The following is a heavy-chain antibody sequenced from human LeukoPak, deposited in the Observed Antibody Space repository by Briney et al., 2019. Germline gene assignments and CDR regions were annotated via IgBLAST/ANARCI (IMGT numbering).Heavy chain of an antibody. D-gene: IGHD3-22*01. CDR1: GYTFTSYG. Sequence: ASVKVSCKASGYTFTSYGISWVRQAPGQGLEWMGWISAYNGNTNYAQKLQGRVTMTTDTSTSTAYMELRSLRSDDTAVYYCARVTMIVVVIESVDYWGQGTLVTVSS. V-gene: IGHV1-18*01. J-gene: IGHJ4*02. CDR3: ARVTMIVVVIESVDY. CDR2: ISAYNGNT.